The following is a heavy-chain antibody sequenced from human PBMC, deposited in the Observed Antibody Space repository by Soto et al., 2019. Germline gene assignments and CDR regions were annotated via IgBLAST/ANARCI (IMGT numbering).Heavy chain of an antibody. D-gene: IGHD3-9*01. Sequence: ASVKVSCKASGYTFTSYAMHWVRQAPGQRLEWMGWINAGNGNTKYSQKFQGRVTITRDTSASTAYMELSSLRSEDTAVYYCARGGVRNYDILTGPTPLHYWGQGTLVTVSS. CDR1: GYTFTSYA. CDR2: INAGNGNT. V-gene: IGHV1-3*01. CDR3: ARGGVRNYDILTGPTPLHY. J-gene: IGHJ4*02.